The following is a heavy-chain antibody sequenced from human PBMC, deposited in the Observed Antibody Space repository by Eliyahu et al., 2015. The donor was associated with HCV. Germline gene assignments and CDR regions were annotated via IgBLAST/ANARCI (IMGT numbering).Heavy chain of an antibody. D-gene: IGHD7-27*01. Sequence: QLQLQXSGPGLVKPSETLSLXCTVXXGSXSSSSYYWGWIRQTPGKGLEWIGSIYYSGFTYYNPSLKSRVTISVDTSKNQFSLTXSSVTAADTAVYYCARELQPNWDDAFDIWGQGTMVTVSS. CDR1: XGSXSSSSYY. CDR3: ARELQPNWDDAFDI. V-gene: IGHV4-39*07. CDR2: IYYSGFT. J-gene: IGHJ3*02.